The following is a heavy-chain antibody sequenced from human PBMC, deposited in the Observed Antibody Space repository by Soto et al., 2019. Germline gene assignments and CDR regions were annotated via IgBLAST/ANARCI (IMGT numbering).Heavy chain of an antibody. D-gene: IGHD2-21*02. Sequence: PSETLSLTCTVSGGSISSYYWSWIRQPARKGLEWIGRIYTSGSTNYNPSLKSRVTMSVDTSKNQFSLKLSSVTAADTAVYYCARGDVVVTAIFLGSPVGAFDIWGQGTMVTVSS. J-gene: IGHJ3*02. CDR1: GGSISSYY. CDR2: IYTSGST. V-gene: IGHV4-4*07. CDR3: ARGDVVVTAIFLGSPVGAFDI.